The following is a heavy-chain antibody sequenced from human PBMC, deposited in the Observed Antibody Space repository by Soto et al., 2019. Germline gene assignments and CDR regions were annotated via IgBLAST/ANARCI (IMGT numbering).Heavy chain of an antibody. D-gene: IGHD2-2*01. V-gene: IGHV4-61*01. CDR1: GGSVSSGSYY. Sequence: SETLSLTCTVSGGSVSSGSYYWSWIRQPPGKGLEWIGYIYYSGSTNYNPSLKSRVTISVDTSKNQFSLKLSSVTAADTAVYYCAGSGIVFVPAAMLSDYYYGMDVWGQGTTVTVSS. J-gene: IGHJ6*02. CDR2: IYYSGST. CDR3: AGSGIVFVPAAMLSDYYYGMDV.